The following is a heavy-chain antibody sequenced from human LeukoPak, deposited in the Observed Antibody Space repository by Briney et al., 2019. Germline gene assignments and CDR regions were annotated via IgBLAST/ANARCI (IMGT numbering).Heavy chain of an antibody. Sequence: ASVKVSCKVSGYTLTELSMHWVRQAPGKGLEWMGGFDPEDGETIYAQKFQGRVTMTRDTSISTAYMELSRLRSDDTAVYYCARDPGLELESWFDPWGQGTLVTVSS. CDR3: ARDPGLELESWFDP. CDR1: GYTLTELS. D-gene: IGHD1-7*01. V-gene: IGHV1-24*01. J-gene: IGHJ5*02. CDR2: FDPEDGET.